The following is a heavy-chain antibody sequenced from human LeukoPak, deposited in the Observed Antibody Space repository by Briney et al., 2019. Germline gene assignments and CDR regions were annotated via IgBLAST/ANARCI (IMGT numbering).Heavy chain of an antibody. CDR3: ARGANSGYDRGPFDY. CDR2: IYYSGST. Sequence: SETLSLTCTVSGGSISSYHWSWIRQPPGKGLEWIGYIYYSGSTNYNPSLKSRVTTSVDASKNQFSLKLSSVTAADTAVYFCARGANSGYDRGPFDYWGQGTLVTVSS. CDR1: GGSISSYH. V-gene: IGHV4-59*01. D-gene: IGHD5-12*01. J-gene: IGHJ4*02.